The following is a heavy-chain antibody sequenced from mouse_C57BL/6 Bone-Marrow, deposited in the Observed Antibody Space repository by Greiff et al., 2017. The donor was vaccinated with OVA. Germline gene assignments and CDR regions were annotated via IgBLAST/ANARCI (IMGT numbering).Heavy chain of an antibody. D-gene: IGHD2-5*01. CDR1: GYSITSGYY. J-gene: IGHJ3*01. Sequence: DVKLQESGPGLVKPSQSLSLTCSVTGYSITSGYYWNWIRQFPGNKLEWMGYISYDGSNNYNPSLKNRISITRDTSKNQFFLKLNSVTTEDTATYYCASYYSNSYWGQGTLVTVSA. CDR2: ISYDGSN. CDR3: ASYYSNSY. V-gene: IGHV3-6*01.